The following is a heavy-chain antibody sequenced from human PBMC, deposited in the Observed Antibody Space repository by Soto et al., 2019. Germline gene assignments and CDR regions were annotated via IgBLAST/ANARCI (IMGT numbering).Heavy chain of an antibody. CDR1: GYTFTGYY. Sequence: QVQLVQSGAEVKKPGASVKVSCKASGYTFTGYYMHWVRQAPGQGLEWMGWINPNSGGTNYEQKFQGWVTMTRDPSISTAYVELSRLRSDDTAVYYCARDGYDDYASRPFDYWGQGTLVTVSS. V-gene: IGHV1-2*04. CDR3: ARDGYDDYASRPFDY. CDR2: INPNSGGT. J-gene: IGHJ4*02. D-gene: IGHD4-17*01.